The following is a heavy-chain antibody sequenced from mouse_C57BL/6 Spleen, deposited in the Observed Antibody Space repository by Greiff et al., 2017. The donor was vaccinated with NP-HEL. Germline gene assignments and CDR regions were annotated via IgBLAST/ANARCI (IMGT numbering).Heavy chain of an antibody. CDR3: ERHGGTAQAQAWLAY. CDR2: ISSGGSYT. D-gene: IGHD3-2*02. V-gene: IGHV5-6*02. J-gene: IGHJ3*01. Sequence: EVMLVESGGDLVKPGGSLKLSCAASGFTFSSYGMSWVRQTPDKRLEWVATISSGGSYTYYPDSVKGRFTISSDNAKNTLYLQLSSLKSEDTAMYYCERHGGTAQAQAWLAYWGQGTLVTVSA. CDR1: GFTFSSYG.